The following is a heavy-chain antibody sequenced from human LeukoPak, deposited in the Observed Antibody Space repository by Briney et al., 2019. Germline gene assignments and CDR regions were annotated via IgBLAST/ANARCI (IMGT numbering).Heavy chain of an antibody. Sequence: GGSLRLSCAASGFTVSSNYMSWIRQAPGKGLEWVSVIYSGGSTYYADAVKGRFTISRDNSKNTLYLQMNSLRAEDTAVYYCAREWRTVLAFDIWGQGTMVTVSS. D-gene: IGHD3-3*01. V-gene: IGHV3-53*01. CDR1: GFTVSSNY. CDR3: AREWRTVLAFDI. J-gene: IGHJ3*02. CDR2: IYSGGST.